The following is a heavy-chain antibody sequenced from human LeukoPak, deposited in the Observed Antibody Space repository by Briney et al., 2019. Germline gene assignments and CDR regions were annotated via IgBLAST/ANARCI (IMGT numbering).Heavy chain of an antibody. D-gene: IGHD6-13*01. CDR3: ARERTGIAAARLDY. Sequence: ASVKVSCKASGYTFTGYYMHWVRQAPGQGLEWMGIINPSGGSTSYAQKFQGRVTMTRDMSTSTVYMELSSLRSEDAAVYYCARERTGIAAARLDYWGQGTLVTVSS. CDR2: INPSGGST. CDR1: GYTFTGYY. J-gene: IGHJ4*02. V-gene: IGHV1-46*01.